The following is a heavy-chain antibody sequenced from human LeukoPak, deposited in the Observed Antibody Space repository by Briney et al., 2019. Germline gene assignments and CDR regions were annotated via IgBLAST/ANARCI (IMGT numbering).Heavy chain of an antibody. J-gene: IGHJ4*02. Sequence: SETLSLTCTVSGGFISSSSYYWGWIRQPPGKGLEWIGSIYYSGSTYYNPSLKSRVTISVDTSKNQFSLKLSSVTAADTAVYYCARVWDFWSGYFDYWGQGTLVTVSS. CDR2: IYYSGST. D-gene: IGHD3-3*01. CDR3: ARVWDFWSGYFDY. CDR1: GGFISSSSYY. V-gene: IGHV4-39*07.